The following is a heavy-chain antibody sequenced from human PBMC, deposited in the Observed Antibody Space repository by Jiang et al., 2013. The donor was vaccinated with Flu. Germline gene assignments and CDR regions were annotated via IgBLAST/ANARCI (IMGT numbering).Heavy chain of an antibody. J-gene: IGHJ4*02. Sequence: SGAEVKKPGSSVKVSCKASGGTFSSYAISWVRQAPGQGLEWMGGIIPIFGTANYAQKFQGRVTITADKSTSTAYMELSSLRSEDTAVYYCARAPPCLRKSSTSCRRNYYFDYWGQGTLVTVSS. CDR3: ARAPPCLRKSSTSCRRNYYFDY. D-gene: IGHD2-2*01. CDR2: IIPIFGTA. V-gene: IGHV1-69*06. CDR1: GGTFSSYA.